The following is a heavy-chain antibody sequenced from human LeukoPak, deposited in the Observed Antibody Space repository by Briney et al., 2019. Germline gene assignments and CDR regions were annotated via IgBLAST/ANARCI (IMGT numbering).Heavy chain of an antibody. V-gene: IGHV1-8*01. Sequence: ASVKVSCKASGYTFTSCDINWVRQATGQGLEWMGWMNPNSGNTGYAQKFQGRVTMTRNTSISTAYMELSSLRSEDTAVYYCARVWDCSSTSCYERAFDIWGQGTMVTVSS. J-gene: IGHJ3*02. CDR2: MNPNSGNT. CDR1: GYTFTSCD. CDR3: ARVWDCSSTSCYERAFDI. D-gene: IGHD2-2*01.